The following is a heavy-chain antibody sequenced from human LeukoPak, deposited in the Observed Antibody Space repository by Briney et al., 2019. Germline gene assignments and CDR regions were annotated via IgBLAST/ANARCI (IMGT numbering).Heavy chain of an antibody. V-gene: IGHV4-34*01. J-gene: IGHJ5*02. CDR3: ARGRLHYDILLSRNWFDP. Sequence: PSETLSLTCAVYGGSFSGYYWSWIRQPPGKGLEWIGEINHSGSTNYNPSLKSRVTISVDTSKNQFSLKLSSVTAADTAVYYCARGRLHYDILLSRNWFDPWGQGTLVTVSS. CDR2: INHSGST. CDR1: GGSFSGYY. D-gene: IGHD3-9*01.